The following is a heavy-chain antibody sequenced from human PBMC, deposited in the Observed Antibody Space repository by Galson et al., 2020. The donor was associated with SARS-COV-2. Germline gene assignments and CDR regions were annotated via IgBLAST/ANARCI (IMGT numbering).Heavy chain of an antibody. CDR2: IYRTGST. V-gene: IGHV4-30-4*08. CDR1: GDPITLGEYY. J-gene: IGHJ3*02. CDR3: ARVGLYSGYDFGAFDI. Sequence: ASETLSLTCTVSGDPITLGEYYWTWVRQHPGKGLEWIGYIYRTGSTHYNPSLKSPVTISVDRSKNQFSLKLTSVTAADTAVYFCARVGLYSGYDFGAFDIWGRGTIVTVSS. D-gene: IGHD5-12*01.